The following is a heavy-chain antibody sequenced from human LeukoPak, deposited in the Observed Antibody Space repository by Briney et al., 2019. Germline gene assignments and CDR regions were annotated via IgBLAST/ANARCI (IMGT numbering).Heavy chain of an antibody. D-gene: IGHD3-22*01. Sequence: PGGSLRLSCAASGFTFSTYGMHWVRQAPGKGLEWVSAISGSGGSTYYADSVKGRFTISRDNSKNTLYLQMNSLRAEDTAVYYCAKDCSYYDMTFDIWGQGTMVTVSS. CDR1: GFTFSTYG. V-gene: IGHV3-23*01. J-gene: IGHJ3*02. CDR3: AKDCSYYDMTFDI. CDR2: ISGSGGST.